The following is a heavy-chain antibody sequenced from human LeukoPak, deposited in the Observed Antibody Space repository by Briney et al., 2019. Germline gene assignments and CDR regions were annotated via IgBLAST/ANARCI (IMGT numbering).Heavy chain of an antibody. CDR3: ARDRAITMIVEIDY. D-gene: IGHD3-22*01. CDR2: ISSSSSYI. Sequence: GGSLRLSCAASGFTFSSYAMSWVRQAPGKGLEWVSSISSSSSYIYYASSVKGRFTISRDNAKNSLYLQMNSLRAEDTAVYYCARDRAITMIVEIDYWGQGTLVTVSS. V-gene: IGHV3-21*01. CDR1: GFTFSSYA. J-gene: IGHJ4*02.